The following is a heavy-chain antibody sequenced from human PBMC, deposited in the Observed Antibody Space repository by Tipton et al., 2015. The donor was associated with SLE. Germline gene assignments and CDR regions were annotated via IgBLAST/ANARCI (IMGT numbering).Heavy chain of an antibody. CDR2: SRSKAYGGTP. Sequence: SLRLSCKTSGFTFGDFAMSWVRQAPGKGLGWVGFSRSKAYGGTPEYAASVKGRFTISRDDSKGVAYLQMNSLRSEDTAVYYCAREDSSSRYWGQGTLVTVSS. V-gene: IGHV3-49*04. J-gene: IGHJ4*02. D-gene: IGHD6-6*01. CDR3: AREDSSSRY. CDR1: GFTFGDFA.